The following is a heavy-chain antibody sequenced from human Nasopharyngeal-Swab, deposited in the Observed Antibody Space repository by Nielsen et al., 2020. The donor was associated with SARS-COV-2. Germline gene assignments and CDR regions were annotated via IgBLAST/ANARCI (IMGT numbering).Heavy chain of an antibody. Sequence: GESLKISCAASGFTFSGYAMHWVRQAPGKGLEWVAVISYDGSNKYYADSVKGRFTISRDNSKNTLYLQMNSLRAEDTAVYYCARDDYGDYVWSFDYWGQGTLVTVSS. V-gene: IGHV3-30*04. CDR1: GFTFSGYA. D-gene: IGHD4-17*01. J-gene: IGHJ4*02. CDR2: ISYDGSNK. CDR3: ARDDYGDYVWSFDY.